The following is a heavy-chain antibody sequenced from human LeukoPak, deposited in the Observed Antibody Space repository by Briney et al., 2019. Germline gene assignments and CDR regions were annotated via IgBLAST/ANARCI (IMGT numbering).Heavy chain of an antibody. D-gene: IGHD2-15*01. CDR1: GFTFRNAW. J-gene: IGHJ4*02. CDR2: TKSKIDGGAT. Sequence: PGGSLRLSCAASGFTFRNAWLNWVRQAPGKGLEWVGSTKSKIDGGATDYAAPVKGRFTISRDDSRSTVYLQMSSLRTEDTAVYYCATVGYCSGGGCYSLDYWGQGTLVTVSS. CDR3: ATVGYCSGGGCYSLDY. V-gene: IGHV3-15*01.